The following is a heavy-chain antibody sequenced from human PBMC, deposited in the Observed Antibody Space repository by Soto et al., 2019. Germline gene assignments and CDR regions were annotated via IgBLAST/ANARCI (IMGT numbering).Heavy chain of an antibody. V-gene: IGHV4-31*03. D-gene: IGHD2-2*01. Sequence: SETLSLTCTVSGGSISSGGYYWSWIRQHPGKGLEWIGYIYYSGSTYYNPSLKSRVTISVDTSKNQFSLKLSSVTAADTTVYYCARASDPSDQLSFDYWGQGTLVTVSS. J-gene: IGHJ4*02. CDR3: ARASDPSDQLSFDY. CDR2: IYYSGST. CDR1: GGSISSGGYY.